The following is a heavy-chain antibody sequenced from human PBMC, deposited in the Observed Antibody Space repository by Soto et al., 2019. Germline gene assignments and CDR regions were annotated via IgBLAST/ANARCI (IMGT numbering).Heavy chain of an antibody. CDR2: IKQDGSEK. V-gene: IGHV3-7*01. J-gene: IGHJ4*02. Sequence: EVQLVESGGGLVQPGGSLRLSCAASGFTFSSYWMSWVRQAPGKGLEWVVNIKQDGSEKYYVDSVKGRFTISRDNAKNSLYLQMNSLRAEDTAVYYCARVRTPFKYYFDYWGQGNLVTVSS. CDR3: ARVRTPFKYYFDY. CDR1: GFTFSSYW.